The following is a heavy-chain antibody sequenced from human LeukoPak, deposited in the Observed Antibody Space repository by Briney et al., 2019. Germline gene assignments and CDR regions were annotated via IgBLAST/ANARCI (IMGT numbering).Heavy chain of an antibody. CDR1: GFTFTSSA. CDR3: AAGVVPAASAASGY. CDR2: IVVGSGNT. J-gene: IGHJ4*02. V-gene: IGHV1-58*01. D-gene: IGHD2-2*01. Sequence: GASVKVSCKASGFTFTSSAVQWVRQARGQRLEWIGWIVVGSGNTNYAQKFQERVTITRDMSTSTAYMELSSLRSEDTAVHYCAAGVVPAASAASGYWAQGTLVTVSS.